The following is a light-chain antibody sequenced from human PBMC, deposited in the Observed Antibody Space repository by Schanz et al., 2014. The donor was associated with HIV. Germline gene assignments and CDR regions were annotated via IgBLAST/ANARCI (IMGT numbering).Light chain of an antibody. Sequence: DIPLTQSPSTLSASVGDRVTITCRASQSLTRWLAWYQQKPGKAPKLLIYAASTLESGVPSRFSGSGSGTDFTLTISSLQLEDFASYYCQQSYSIPALTFGGGTKVSI. J-gene: IGKJ4*01. CDR2: AAS. V-gene: IGKV1-39*01. CDR3: QQSYSIPALT. CDR1: QSLTRW.